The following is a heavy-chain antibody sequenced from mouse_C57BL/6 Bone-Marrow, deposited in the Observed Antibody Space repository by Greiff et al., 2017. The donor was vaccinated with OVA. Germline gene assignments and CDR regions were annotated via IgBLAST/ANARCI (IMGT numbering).Heavy chain of an antibody. CDR2: IDPETGGT. CDR3: TRGGWGDY. Sequence: VQLQQSGAELVRPGASVTLSCKASGYTFTDYEMHWVKQTPVHGLEWIGAIDPETGGTAYNQKFKGKAILTSDKSSSTAYMELRILTSEDSAVYYCTRGGWGDYWGQGTTLTVSS. D-gene: IGHD1-1*02. J-gene: IGHJ2*01. V-gene: IGHV1-15*01. CDR1: GYTFTDYE.